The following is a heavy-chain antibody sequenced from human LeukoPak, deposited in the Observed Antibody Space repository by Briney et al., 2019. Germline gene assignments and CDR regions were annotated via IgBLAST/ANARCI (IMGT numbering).Heavy chain of an antibody. V-gene: IGHV1-2*02. CDR3: ARDFCGGDCYSDRYFDL. J-gene: IGHJ2*01. Sequence: GASVKVSCKASGYTFTGYYMHWVRQAPGQGREWMGWINPNSGGTNYAQKFQGRGTMTRDTSISTAYMELSMLRSDDTAVYYCARDFCGGDCYSDRYFDLWGRGTLVTVSS. CDR2: INPNSGGT. D-gene: IGHD2-21*02. CDR1: GYTFTGYY.